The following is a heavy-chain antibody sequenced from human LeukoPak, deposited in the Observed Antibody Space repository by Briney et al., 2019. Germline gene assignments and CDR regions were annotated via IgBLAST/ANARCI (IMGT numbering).Heavy chain of an antibody. Sequence: GASVKVSCKASGYTFSGYYMHWLRQAPGQGLEWMGWINPNSGGTNYAQKFQDRVTMTRDTSISTAYMELSRLRSDDTAVYYCARITYYFDSSGYLAFWGQGTLVTVSS. D-gene: IGHD3-22*01. CDR2: INPNSGGT. CDR1: GYTFSGYY. V-gene: IGHV1-2*02. J-gene: IGHJ4*02. CDR3: ARITYYFDSSGYLAF.